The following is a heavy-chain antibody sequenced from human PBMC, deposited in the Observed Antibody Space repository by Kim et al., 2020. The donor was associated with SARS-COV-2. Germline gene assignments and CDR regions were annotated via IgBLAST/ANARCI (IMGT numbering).Heavy chain of an antibody. J-gene: IGHJ5*02. CDR2: INAGNGNT. D-gene: IGHD3-10*01. CDR1: GYTFTSYA. Sequence: ASVKVSCKASGYTFTSYAMHWVRQAPGQRLEWMGWINAGNGNTKYSQKFQGRVTITRDTSASTAYMELSSLRSEDTAVYYCARDLVRGGSSYWFDPWGQGTLVTVSS. CDR3: ARDLVRGGSSYWFDP. V-gene: IGHV1-3*01.